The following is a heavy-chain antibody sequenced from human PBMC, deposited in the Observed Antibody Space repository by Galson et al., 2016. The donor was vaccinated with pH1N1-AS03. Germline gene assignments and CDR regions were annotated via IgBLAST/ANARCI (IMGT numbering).Heavy chain of an antibody. CDR1: GGSISTSY. J-gene: IGHJ2*01. V-gene: IGHV4-59*01. D-gene: IGHD3-16*01. Sequence: SETLSLTCTVSGGSISTSYWNWIRQPPGKEMEWIGSMYQSGTTTYNPSLQSRVTMSVDTSKKQFPLTLTSVTAADTAVYYCAREKRISFGGGRWYFDLWGRGTLVTVSS. CDR2: MYQSGTT. CDR3: AREKRISFGGGRWYFDL.